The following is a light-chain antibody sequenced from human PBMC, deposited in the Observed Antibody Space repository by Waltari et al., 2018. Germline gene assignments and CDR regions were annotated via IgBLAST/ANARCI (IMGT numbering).Light chain of an antibody. J-gene: IGLJ2*01. CDR3: SSYAGSSKGV. CDR1: SSDVGNYTR. Sequence: QSALTQPASVSGSPGQSITISCTGTSSDVGNYTRVSWYQPHPGKAPKLMIYAVSKRPSGVSDRFSGSKSGDMASLTISGLQPEDEAEYFCSSYAGSSKGVFGGGTKVTVL. V-gene: IGLV2-23*02. CDR2: AVS.